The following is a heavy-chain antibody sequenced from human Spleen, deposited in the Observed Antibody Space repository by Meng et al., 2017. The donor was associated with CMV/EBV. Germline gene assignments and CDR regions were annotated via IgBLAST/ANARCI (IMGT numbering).Heavy chain of an antibody. Sequence: GSLRLSCTVSGGSISSYYWSWIRQPPGKGLEWIGYIYYSGSTNYNPSLKSRVSISADASKNLFSLNLSSVTAADTAVYYCARHHVEMASRVSDYWGQGTLVTVSS. CDR2: IYYSGST. D-gene: IGHD5-24*01. CDR3: ARHHVEMASRVSDY. V-gene: IGHV4-59*08. J-gene: IGHJ4*02. CDR1: GGSISSYY.